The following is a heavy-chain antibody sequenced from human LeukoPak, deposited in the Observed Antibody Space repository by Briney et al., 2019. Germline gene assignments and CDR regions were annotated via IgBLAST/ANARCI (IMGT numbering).Heavy chain of an antibody. Sequence: GGSLRLSCAASGFTFSDYYMSWVRQAPGKGLEWVSAISGSGGSTYYADSVKGRFTISRDNSKNTLYLQMNSLRAEDTAVYYCAKAPARGASGWYRTWGQGTLVTVSS. CDR1: GFTFSDYY. J-gene: IGHJ5*02. CDR3: AKAPARGASGWYRT. D-gene: IGHD6-19*01. V-gene: IGHV3-23*01. CDR2: ISGSGGST.